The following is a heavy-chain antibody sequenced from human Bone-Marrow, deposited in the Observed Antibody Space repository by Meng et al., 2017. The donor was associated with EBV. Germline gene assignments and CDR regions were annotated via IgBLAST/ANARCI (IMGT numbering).Heavy chain of an antibody. J-gene: IGHJ4*02. Sequence: QLQLQESGPGLVXXXXXLXPICTVSGGSITTPNYYWGWIRQPPGKGLEWIGTFYSVTTTFYNPSLRGRLIISVDTSKNQFSLRLTSVTAADTAVYYCVRGYDYGDYVDYWGQGTLVTVSS. CDR3: VRGYDYGDYVDY. V-gene: IGHV4-39*07. D-gene: IGHD4-17*01. CDR2: FYSVTTT. CDR1: GGSITTPNYY.